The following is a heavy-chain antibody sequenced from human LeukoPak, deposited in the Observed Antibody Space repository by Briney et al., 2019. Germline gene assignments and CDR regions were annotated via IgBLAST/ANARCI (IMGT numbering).Heavy chain of an antibody. J-gene: IGHJ4*02. CDR1: GGSISSYY. Sequence: PSETLSLTCTVSGGSISSYYWSWIRQPPGKGLEWIGYIYYSGSTNYNPSLKSRVTISVDTSKNQFSLKLSSVTAADTAVYYCARRAGAYLHPYDYWGQGTLVTVSS. CDR3: ARRAGAYLHPYDY. D-gene: IGHD4/OR15-4a*01. CDR2: IYYSGST. V-gene: IGHV4-59*01.